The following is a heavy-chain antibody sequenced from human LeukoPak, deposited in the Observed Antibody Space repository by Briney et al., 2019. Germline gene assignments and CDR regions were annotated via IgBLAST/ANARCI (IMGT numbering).Heavy chain of an antibody. CDR2: IYYSGST. CDR3: ARGRVRFLEWFTFGDAFDI. Sequence: TSETLSLTCTVSGGSISSYYWSWIRQPPGKGLEWIGYIYYSGSTNYNPSLKSRVTISVDTSKNQFSLKLSSVTAADTAVYYCARGRVRFLEWFTFGDAFDIWGQGTMVTVSS. V-gene: IGHV4-59*01. CDR1: GGSISSYY. D-gene: IGHD3-3*01. J-gene: IGHJ3*02.